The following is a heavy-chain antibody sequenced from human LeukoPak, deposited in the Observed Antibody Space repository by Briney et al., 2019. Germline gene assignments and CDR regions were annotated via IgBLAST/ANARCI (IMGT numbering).Heavy chain of an antibody. V-gene: IGHV1-69*05. D-gene: IGHD1-1*01. J-gene: IGHJ5*02. Sequence: SVKVSCKASGGTFSSYAISWVRQAPGQGLEWMGGIIPIFGTANYAQKFQGRVTMTTDTSTSTAYMELRSLRSDDTAVYYCARELESLNWFDPWGQGTLVTVSS. CDR3: ARELESLNWFDP. CDR1: GGTFSSYA. CDR2: IIPIFGTA.